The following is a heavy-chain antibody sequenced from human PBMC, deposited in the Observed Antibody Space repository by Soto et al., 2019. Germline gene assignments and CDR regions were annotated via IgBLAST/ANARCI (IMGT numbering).Heavy chain of an antibody. CDR1: GFTFSSYA. CDR3: AKDPHHYCSSTSCYGGFDP. D-gene: IGHD2-2*01. CDR2: ISGSGGST. J-gene: IGHJ5*02. V-gene: IGHV3-23*01. Sequence: PGGSLRLSCAASGFTFSSYAMSWVRQAPGKGLQWVSSISGSGGSTYYADSVKGRFTISRDNSKYTLYLQMNSLRAEDTAVYYCAKDPHHYCSSTSCYGGFDPWGQGTLVTVSS.